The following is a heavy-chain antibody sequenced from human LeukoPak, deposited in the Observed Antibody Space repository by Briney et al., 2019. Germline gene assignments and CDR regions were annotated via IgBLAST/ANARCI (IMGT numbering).Heavy chain of an antibody. CDR1: GYSFTGYY. Sequence: ASVKVSCKASGYSFTGYYIHWVRQAPGQGLEWMGWINPKSGGTNFAQKFQDRVTVTRDTSISTAYMELKRLRSDDMAVYYCARDLGGLTVVRGVISDYWGQGTLVTVSS. D-gene: IGHD3-10*01. V-gene: IGHV1-2*02. J-gene: IGHJ4*02. CDR2: INPKSGGT. CDR3: ARDLGGLTVVRGVISDY.